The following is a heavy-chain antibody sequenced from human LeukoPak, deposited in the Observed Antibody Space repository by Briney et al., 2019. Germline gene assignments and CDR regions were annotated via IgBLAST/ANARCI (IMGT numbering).Heavy chain of an antibody. CDR2: VWDNGINK. Sequence: QTGGSLRLSCAASGFTFSRYGMHWVRQAPGKGLEWVAVVWDNGINKFYADSVKGRFTISRDNAKNSLYLQMNSLRAEDTAVYYRARGVYYYDSSGYSLFDYWGQGTLVTVSS. CDR1: GFTFSRYG. J-gene: IGHJ4*02. V-gene: IGHV3-33*01. D-gene: IGHD3-22*01. CDR3: ARGVYYYDSSGYSLFDY.